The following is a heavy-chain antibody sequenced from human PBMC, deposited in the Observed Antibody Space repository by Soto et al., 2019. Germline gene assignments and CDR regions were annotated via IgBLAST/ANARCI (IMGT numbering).Heavy chain of an antibody. CDR2: ISYDGSNK. J-gene: IGHJ4*02. Sequence: PGGSLRLSCAASGFTFSSYGMHWVRQAPGKGLEWVAVISYDGSNKYYADSVKGRFTISRDNSKNTLYLQMNSLRAEDTAVYYCAKDPRPRVRSGSYLALDYWGQGTLVTVSS. D-gene: IGHD1-26*01. CDR3: AKDPRPRVRSGSYLALDY. V-gene: IGHV3-30*18. CDR1: GFTFSSYG.